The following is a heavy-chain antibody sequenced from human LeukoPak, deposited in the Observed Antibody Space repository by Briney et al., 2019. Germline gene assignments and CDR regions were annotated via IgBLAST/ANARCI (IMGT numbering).Heavy chain of an antibody. CDR2: IYSGGST. CDR3: ARGLRYFDWLAPYYYYYMDV. CDR1: GFTVSSND. J-gene: IGHJ6*03. V-gene: IGHV3-53*01. D-gene: IGHD3-9*01. Sequence: GGSLRLSCAASGFTVSSNDMSWVRQAPGKGLECISVIYSGGSTDYADSVKGRLTISRDNSKNTLYLQMNSLRAEDTAVYYCARGLRYFDWLAPYYYYYMDVWGKGTTVTISS.